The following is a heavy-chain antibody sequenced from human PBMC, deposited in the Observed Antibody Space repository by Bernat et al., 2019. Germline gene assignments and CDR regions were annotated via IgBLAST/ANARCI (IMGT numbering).Heavy chain of an antibody. Sequence: EVQLVESGGGLVKPGGSLRLSCAASGFTFSNAWMSWVRQAPGKGLEWVGRIKSKTDGGTTDYAAPVKGRFTISRDDSKNTLYLQMNSLKTEETAVYYGTTDRLEYSSGWYRAGYWGQGTLVTVSS. CDR3: TTDRLEYSSGWYRAGY. CDR1: GFTFSNAW. V-gene: IGHV3-15*01. CDR2: IKSKTDGGTT. D-gene: IGHD6-19*01. J-gene: IGHJ4*02.